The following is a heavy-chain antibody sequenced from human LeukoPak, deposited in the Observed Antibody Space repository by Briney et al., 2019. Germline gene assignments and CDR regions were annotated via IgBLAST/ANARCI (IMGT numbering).Heavy chain of an antibody. CDR1: GFTVSTDY. J-gene: IGHJ5*02. Sequence: GGSLRLSCTASGFTVSTDYMSWVRQAPGKGLEWVSVNSGGSSTYYADSVKGGFTISRDNSKNTLYLQMNSLRAEDTAVYYCAILLLRSPTGGGNWFDPWGQGTLVTVSS. V-gene: IGHV3-66*02. CDR2: NSGGSST. CDR3: AILLLRSPTGGGNWFDP. D-gene: IGHD3-16*01.